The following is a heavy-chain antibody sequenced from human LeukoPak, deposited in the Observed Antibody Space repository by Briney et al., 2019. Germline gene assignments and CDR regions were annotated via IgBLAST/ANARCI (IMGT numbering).Heavy chain of an antibody. J-gene: IGHJ2*01. CDR3: ARAKVSGYPTYWYFDL. V-gene: IGHV1-69*06. CDR1: GDTFGRYA. D-gene: IGHD3-9*01. Sequence: GASVKVSCKASGDTFGRYALSWVRQAPGQGLEWMGGIFTVFGTTHYAKDLQGRVTITADKSTNTVYMELTSLRSEDTAIYYCARAKVSGYPTYWYFDLWGRGTLVTVSS. CDR2: IFTVFGTT.